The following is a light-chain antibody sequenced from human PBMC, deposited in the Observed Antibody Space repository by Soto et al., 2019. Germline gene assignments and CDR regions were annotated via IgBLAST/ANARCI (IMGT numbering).Light chain of an antibody. CDR3: QQYGSSPLT. CDR2: GAS. J-gene: IGKJ4*01. CDR1: QSVSSSY. Sequence: EIVLTQSPGTLSLSPGERATLSCRASQSVSSSYLAWYQQKPGQAPRLLIYGASSRATGIPDRFSGSGSGTDVTRTISRLEPEEFAVYYCQQYGSSPLTFGGGTKVEIK. V-gene: IGKV3-20*01.